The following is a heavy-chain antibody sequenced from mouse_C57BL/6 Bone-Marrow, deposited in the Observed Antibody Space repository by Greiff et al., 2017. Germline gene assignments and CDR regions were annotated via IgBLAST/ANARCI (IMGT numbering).Heavy chain of an antibody. D-gene: IGHD2-4*01. CDR3: ARERYDYDVEFAY. CDR2: SYPRDGST. V-gene: IGHV1-85*01. CDR1: GYTFTSYD. Sequence: VQLQQSGPELVKPGASVKLSCKASGYTFTSYDINWVKQRPGQGLEWIGWSYPRDGSTKNNEKFKGKATLTVDTSSSTAYRELHSLTSDDSAVYFCARERYDYDVEFAYWGQGTLVTVSA. J-gene: IGHJ3*01.